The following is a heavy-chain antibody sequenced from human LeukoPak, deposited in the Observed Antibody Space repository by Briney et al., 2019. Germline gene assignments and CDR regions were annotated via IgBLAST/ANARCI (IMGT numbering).Heavy chain of an antibody. J-gene: IGHJ1*01. CDR1: GYSISSGYY. V-gene: IGHV4-38-2*02. CDR2: IYHSGST. D-gene: IGHD3-10*01. Sequence: SETLSLTCTVSGYSISSGYYWGWIRPPPGKGLEWIGSIYHSGSTYYNPSLKSRVTISVDTSKNQFSLKLSSVTAADTAVYYCARDFDMVRGVNLLQHWGQGTPVTVSS. CDR3: ARDFDMVRGVNLLQH.